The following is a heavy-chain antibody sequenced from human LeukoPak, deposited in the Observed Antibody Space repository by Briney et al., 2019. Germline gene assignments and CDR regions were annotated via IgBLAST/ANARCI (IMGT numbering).Heavy chain of an antibody. J-gene: IGHJ4*02. CDR3: ARGRIGGYCSSTSCYTGYYFDY. CDR2: ISSGSSYI. D-gene: IGHD2-2*02. V-gene: IGHV3-21*01. Sequence: GGSLRLSCAASGFTFSSYSMNWVRQAPGKGLEWVSSISSGSSYIYYADSVKGRFTISRDNAKNSLYLQMNSLRAEDTAVYYCARGRIGGYCSSTSCYTGYYFDYWGQGTLVTVSS. CDR1: GFTFSSYS.